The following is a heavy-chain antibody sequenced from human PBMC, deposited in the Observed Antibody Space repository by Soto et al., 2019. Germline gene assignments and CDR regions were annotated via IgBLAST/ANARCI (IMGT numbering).Heavy chain of an antibody. D-gene: IGHD4-17*01. V-gene: IGHV1-69*12. J-gene: IGHJ6*02. CDR1: GGTLRNYG. Sequence: QVQLVQSGAAVKKPGSSVRVSCKASGGTLRNYGISWVRQAPGQGLEWMGGIIPVFGTANYAQKFQGRVTITADESTSTVYMDVTSLRSEDPAVYYCSRGDATKIVVTTYYGMDVWGQGTTVTVSS. CDR3: SRGDATKIVVTTYYGMDV. CDR2: IIPVFGTA.